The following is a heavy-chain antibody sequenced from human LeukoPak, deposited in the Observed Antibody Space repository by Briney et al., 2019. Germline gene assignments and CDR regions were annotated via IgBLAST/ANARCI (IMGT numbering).Heavy chain of an antibody. CDR2: IYPGDSDT. CDR1: GYSFTTYW. J-gene: IGHJ3*02. V-gene: IGHV5-51*01. D-gene: IGHD2-2*01. CDR3: ARHEGYYALGDI. Sequence: GESLKISCKGFGYSFTTYWIGWGRQMPGKGLEWMGIIYPGDSDTRYSPSFQGQVTMSADKSISTAYLQWSSLKASDTAMYYCARHEGYYALGDIWGQGTMVTVSS.